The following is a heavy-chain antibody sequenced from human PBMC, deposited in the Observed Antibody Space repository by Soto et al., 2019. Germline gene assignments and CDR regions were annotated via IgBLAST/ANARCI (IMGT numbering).Heavy chain of an antibody. CDR1: GGSFSGYY. CDR3: ARGGGMQRTKYGMDV. CDR2: INHSGST. Sequence: QVQLQQWGAGLLKPSETLSLTCAVYGGSFSGYYWSWIRQPPGKGLEWIGEINHSGSTNYNPSLKSRVTISVDTSKNQFSLKLSSVTAADTAVYYCARGGGMQRTKYGMDVWGQGTTVTVSS. V-gene: IGHV4-34*01. D-gene: IGHD6-25*01. J-gene: IGHJ6*02.